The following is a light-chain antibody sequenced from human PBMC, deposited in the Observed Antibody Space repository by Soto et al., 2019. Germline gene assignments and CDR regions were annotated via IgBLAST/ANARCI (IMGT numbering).Light chain of an antibody. J-gene: IGLJ3*02. CDR1: SSNIGTTSE. V-gene: IGLV1-40*01. CDR3: QSYDTTLSAWV. CDR2: GND. Sequence: SVLTQPPSVSGAPGQIVTIFCTGSSSNIGTTSEVHWYQQLPGTAPKLLIFGNDKRLSGVPERFSGSKSGASASLAITGLQAEDEAAYYCQSYDTTLSAWVFGGGTKLTVL.